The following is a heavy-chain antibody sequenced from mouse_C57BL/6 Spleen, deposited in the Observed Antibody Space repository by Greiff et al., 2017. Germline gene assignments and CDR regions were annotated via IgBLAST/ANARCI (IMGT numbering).Heavy chain of an antibody. V-gene: IGHV1-55*01. J-gene: IGHJ2*01. CDR3: ARSAYYGSSGGY. CDR1: GYTFTSYW. Sequence: VQLQQPGAELVKPGASVKMSCKASGYTFTSYWITWVKQRPGQGLEWIGDIYPGSGSTNYNEKFKSKATLTVDTSSSTAYMQLSSLTSEDAAVYYCARSAYYGSSGGYWGQGTTLTVSS. D-gene: IGHD1-1*01. CDR2: IYPGSGST.